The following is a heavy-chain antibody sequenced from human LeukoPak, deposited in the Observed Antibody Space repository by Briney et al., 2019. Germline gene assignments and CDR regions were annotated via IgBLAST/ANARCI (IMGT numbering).Heavy chain of an antibody. CDR3: AKDRITILGVVMDR. D-gene: IGHD3-3*01. CDR1: GFTFSSYS. Sequence: PGGSLRLSCAASGFTFSSYSMNWVRQAPGKGLEWVSSISSSSSYIYYADSVKGRFTISRDNAKNSLYLQMNSLRAEDTAVYYCAKDRITILGVVMDRWGQGTLVTVSS. CDR2: ISSSSSYI. J-gene: IGHJ4*02. V-gene: IGHV3-21*04.